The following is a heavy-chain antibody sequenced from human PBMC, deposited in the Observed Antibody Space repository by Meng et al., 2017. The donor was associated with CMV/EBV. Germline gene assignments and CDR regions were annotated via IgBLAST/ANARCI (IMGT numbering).Heavy chain of an antibody. CDR3: ARYAVVTAPDY. CDR1: GFTFSSYW. Sequence: LSCATFGFTFSSYWLHWVRQAPGKGLEWVSRIRGDGHYTSYADSVKGRFTISRDNAKNILYLQMNSLRAEDTAVYYCARYAVVTAPDYWGQGTLVTVSS. CDR2: IRGDGHYT. J-gene: IGHJ4*02. V-gene: IGHV3-74*01. D-gene: IGHD2-21*02.